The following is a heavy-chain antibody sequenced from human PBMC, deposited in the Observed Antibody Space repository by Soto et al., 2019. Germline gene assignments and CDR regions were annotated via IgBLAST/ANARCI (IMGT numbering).Heavy chain of an antibody. J-gene: IGHJ4*02. V-gene: IGHV1-69*08. CDR2: VIPILDES. Sequence: QVQLVQSGAEVKKPGSSVKVSCKASGGSFSSHTFTWVRQAPGQGLEWMGRVIPILDESSYAQKFQDRVTLTADKSTNTVYMELSSLRSEDTALYYCTRGSSSLPGDYWGQGTLVTVSS. D-gene: IGHD6-6*01. CDR3: TRGSSSLPGDY. CDR1: GGSFSSHT.